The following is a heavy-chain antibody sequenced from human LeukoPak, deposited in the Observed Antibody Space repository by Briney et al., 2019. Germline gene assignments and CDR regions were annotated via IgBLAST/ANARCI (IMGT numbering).Heavy chain of an antibody. CDR1: GFTFSSYG. V-gene: IGHV3-23*01. D-gene: IGHD3-22*01. CDR2: ISGSGGST. Sequence: GGSLRLSCAASGFTFSSYGMSWVRQAPGKGLEWVSAISGSGGSTYYADSVKGRFTISRDNSKNTLYLQMNSLRAEDTAVYYCAKDSFQRYYDSSGYYAFDYWGQGTLVTVSS. CDR3: AKDSFQRYYDSSGYYAFDY. J-gene: IGHJ4*02.